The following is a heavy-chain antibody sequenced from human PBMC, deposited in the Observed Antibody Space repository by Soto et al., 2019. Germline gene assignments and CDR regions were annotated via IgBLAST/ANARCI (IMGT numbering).Heavy chain of an antibody. V-gene: IGHV5-51*01. CDR3: ARLEVVTAIPGHY. CDR2: IYPGDSDT. Sequence: PGESLNSSCKGSGYSFTLYWIGWVRQMPGKGLEWMGIIYPGDSDTRYSPSFQGHVTISADKSISTAYLQWSSLKASDTAMYYCARLEVVTAIPGHYWGQGTLVTVSS. CDR1: GYSFTLYW. J-gene: IGHJ4*02. D-gene: IGHD2-21*02.